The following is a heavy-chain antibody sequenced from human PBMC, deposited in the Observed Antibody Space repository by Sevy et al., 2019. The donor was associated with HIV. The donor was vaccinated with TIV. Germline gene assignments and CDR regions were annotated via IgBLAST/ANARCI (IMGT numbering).Heavy chain of an antibody. CDR2: ISGSGTRT. V-gene: IGHV3-23*01. Sequence: GGSLRLSCAVSGFSFNSYGMTWVRQAPGKGLEWVSGISGSGTRTYYADSVKGRFSISRDNSKNRLYLQMNSLRSEDTAIYYCAKGGGGHYDPDEIGYYFYYYNMDVWGKGTTVTVSS. J-gene: IGHJ6*03. CDR1: GFSFNSYG. D-gene: IGHD3-22*01. CDR3: AKGGGGHYDPDEIGYYFYYYNMDV.